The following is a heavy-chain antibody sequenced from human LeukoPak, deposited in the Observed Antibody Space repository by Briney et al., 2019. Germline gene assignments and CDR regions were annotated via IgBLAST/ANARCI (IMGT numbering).Heavy chain of an antibody. Sequence: SETLSLTCTVSGGSISTTGYYWVWIRQPPGKGLEWIGYIYHSGSTYYNPSLKSRVTISVDRSKNQFSLKLSSVTAADTAVYYCARDSSERQQPFDYWGQGTLVTVSS. CDR3: ARDSSERQQPFDY. D-gene: IGHD6-13*01. J-gene: IGHJ4*02. CDR2: IYHSGST. CDR1: GGSISTTGYY. V-gene: IGHV4-39*07.